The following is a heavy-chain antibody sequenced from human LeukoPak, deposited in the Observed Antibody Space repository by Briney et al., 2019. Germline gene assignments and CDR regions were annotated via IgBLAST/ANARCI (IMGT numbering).Heavy chain of an antibody. CDR1: GGSIKSSNYC. V-gene: IGHV4-39*01. CDR2: FFYSGST. CDR3: ARQPHGFSTDDLDY. J-gene: IGHJ4*02. Sequence: PSETLSLTCTVSGGSIKSSNYCWGWIRQFPGEGLEWIGSFFYSGSTYYNPSLKSRVTISVDTSKNQFSLNLSSVTAADTGVYYCARQPHGFSTDDLDYWGQGTLVTVSS. D-gene: IGHD3/OR15-3a*01.